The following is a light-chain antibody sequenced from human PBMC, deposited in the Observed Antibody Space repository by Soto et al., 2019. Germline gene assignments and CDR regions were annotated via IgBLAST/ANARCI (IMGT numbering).Light chain of an antibody. CDR1: QSVSSN. CDR3: QQYNNWET. Sequence: EIVMTQSPATLSVSPGERATLSCRASQSVSSNLAWYQQKPGQAPRLLIYGASTRATGIPARFSGSGSGTEFTLTISIPQSEDFAVYYCQQYNNWETFGQGTKVEIK. CDR2: GAS. J-gene: IGKJ1*01. V-gene: IGKV3-15*01.